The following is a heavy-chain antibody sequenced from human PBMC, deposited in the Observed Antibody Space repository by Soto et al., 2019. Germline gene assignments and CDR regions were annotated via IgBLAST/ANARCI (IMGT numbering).Heavy chain of an antibody. J-gene: IGHJ6*01. CDR3: ARSYSVLIVPPPGGMDV. CDR1: GYTFTGYY. D-gene: IGHD2-8*01. V-gene: IGHV1-2*04. Sequence: ASVKVSCKASGYTFTGYYMHWVRQAPGQGLEWMGWINPNSGGTNYAQKFQGWVTMTRDTSISTAYMELSRLRSDDTAVYYCARSYSVLIVPPPGGMDVWGQGTTVPVSS. CDR2: INPNSGGT.